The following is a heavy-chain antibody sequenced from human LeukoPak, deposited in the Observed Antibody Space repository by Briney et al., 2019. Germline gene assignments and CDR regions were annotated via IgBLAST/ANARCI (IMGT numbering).Heavy chain of an antibody. D-gene: IGHD3-10*01. J-gene: IGHJ6*02. Sequence: GGSLRLSCAASGFTFSRYAMHWVRQAPGKGLQFVSAISTSGGSTSYANSVRGRFTISRDNSKNTLHLQMGSLRAEDMAVYYCARDDGGYGSGSHYYFYSMDAWGQGTTVTVSS. V-gene: IGHV3-64*01. CDR3: ARDDGGYGSGSHYYFYSMDA. CDR2: ISTSGGST. CDR1: GFTFSRYA.